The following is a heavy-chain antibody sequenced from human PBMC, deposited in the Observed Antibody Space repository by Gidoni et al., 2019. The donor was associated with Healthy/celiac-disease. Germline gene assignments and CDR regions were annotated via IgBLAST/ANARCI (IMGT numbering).Heavy chain of an antibody. D-gene: IGHD3-3*01. CDR2: IYYSGST. CDR1: GGSISSYY. J-gene: IGHJ5*02. CDR3: ARARITIPTPGWEGWFDP. Sequence: QVQLQESGPGLVQPSETLSLTCTVSGGSISSYYWSWIRQPPGQGLEWIGYIYYSGSTNYNPSLKSRVTISVDTSKNQFSLKLSSVTAADTAVYYCARARITIPTPGWEGWFDPWGQGTLVTVSS. V-gene: IGHV4-59*01.